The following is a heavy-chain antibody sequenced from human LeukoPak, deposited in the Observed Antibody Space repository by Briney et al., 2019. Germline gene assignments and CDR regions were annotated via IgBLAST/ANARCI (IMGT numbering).Heavy chain of an antibody. CDR3: ARGGYGSGTYWFDP. D-gene: IGHD3-10*01. V-gene: IGHV4-59*01. J-gene: IGHJ5*02. Sequence: SETLSLTCTVSGGSISSYYWSWIRQPPGKGLEWIGYIYYSGSTNYNPSLKSRVTISVDTSKNQFSLKLSSVTAADTAVYYCARGGYGSGTYWFDPWGQGTLVTVSS. CDR2: IYYSGST. CDR1: GGSISSYY.